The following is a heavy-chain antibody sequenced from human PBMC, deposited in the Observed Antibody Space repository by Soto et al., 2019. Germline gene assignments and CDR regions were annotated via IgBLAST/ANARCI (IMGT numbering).Heavy chain of an antibody. D-gene: IGHD2-15*01. CDR3: ARAPSPYCRGGSCYSYYFDY. CDR2: IYYSGST. CDR1: GGSISSYY. V-gene: IGHV4-59*01. J-gene: IGHJ4*02. Sequence: QVQLQESGPGLVKPSETLSLTCTVSGGSISSYYWSWIRQPPGKGLEWIGYIYYSGSTNYNPSLKSPVTISVDTSKNQCSLKLSSVTAADTAVYYCARAPSPYCRGGSCYSYYFDYWGQGTLVTVSS.